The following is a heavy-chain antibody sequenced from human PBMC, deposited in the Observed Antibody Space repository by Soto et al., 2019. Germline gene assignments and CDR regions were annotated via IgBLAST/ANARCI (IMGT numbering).Heavy chain of an antibody. CDR3: AHAAYDSGYVYGLDV. V-gene: IGHV2-5*01. D-gene: IGHD5-12*01. Sequence: QITLKESGPTLVKPTQTLTLTCTFSGFSLSTSGVGVGWIRQPPGKALEWLTLIYWNDDKRYSPSLKSRLTIXXDXSXXQVVRTMTNMDPVDTAAYYCAHAAYDSGYVYGLDVWGQGTTVTVSS. J-gene: IGHJ6*02. CDR2: IYWNDDK. CDR1: GFSLSTSGVG.